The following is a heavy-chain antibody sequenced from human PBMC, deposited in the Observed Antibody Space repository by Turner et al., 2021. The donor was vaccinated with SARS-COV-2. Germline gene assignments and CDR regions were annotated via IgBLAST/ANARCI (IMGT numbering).Heavy chain of an antibody. CDR3: ARVGVGATDYMDV. V-gene: IGHV1-8*03. J-gene: IGHJ6*03. CDR2: MNPNSGNT. D-gene: IGHD1-26*01. Sequence: QVQLVQSGVEVKKPEASVNVSCTAFGYTFTSYDINWVRQATGQGLEWMGWMNPNSGNTFYAQKFQGIVTITRNTSISTAYMELSSLRSEYTAVYYCARVGVGATDYMDVWGKGTTVTVSS. CDR1: GYTFTSYD.